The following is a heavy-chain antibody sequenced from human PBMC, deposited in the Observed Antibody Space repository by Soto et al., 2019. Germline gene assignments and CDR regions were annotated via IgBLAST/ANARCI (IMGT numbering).Heavy chain of an antibody. Sequence: ASVKVSCKASGYTFTNFGVTWVRRAPGQGLEWMGWISAYTDTPNYAQKFQGRVTMAIDTSTSTAYMDLRSLTSDDTAVYYCARVIPGVEAWFDPWGQGTLVTVSS. CDR2: ISAYTDTP. V-gene: IGHV1-18*01. J-gene: IGHJ5*02. D-gene: IGHD2-2*01. CDR3: ARVIPGVEAWFDP. CDR1: GYTFTNFG.